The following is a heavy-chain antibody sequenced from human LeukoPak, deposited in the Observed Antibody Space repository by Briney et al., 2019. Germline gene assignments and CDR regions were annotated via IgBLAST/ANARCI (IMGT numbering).Heavy chain of an antibody. V-gene: IGHV3-30*03. CDR2: ISYDGSNK. CDR3: ARDRQQWLDHFDY. CDR1: GFTFSSYS. Sequence: GGSLRLSCAASGFTFSSYSMSWVRQAPGKGLEWVAVISYDGSNKYYADSVKGRFTISRDNSKNTLYLQMNSLRAEDTAVYYCARDRQQWLDHFDYWGQGTLVTVSS. J-gene: IGHJ4*02. D-gene: IGHD6-19*01.